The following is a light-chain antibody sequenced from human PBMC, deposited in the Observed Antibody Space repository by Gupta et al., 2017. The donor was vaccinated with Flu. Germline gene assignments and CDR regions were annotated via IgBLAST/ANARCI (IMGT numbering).Light chain of an antibody. CDR3: QTWRTGVV. CDR1: SGHSNYA. CDR2: VESDGGH. J-gene: IGLJ2*01. Sequence: SVKSTCSLSSGHSNYAIAWHQQKPEKGPRFLMRVESDGGHTKGDGIPDRFSGSSAGAERYLIISTIQAEDEADYDCQTWRTGVVFGGGTRLTVL. V-gene: IGLV4-69*01.